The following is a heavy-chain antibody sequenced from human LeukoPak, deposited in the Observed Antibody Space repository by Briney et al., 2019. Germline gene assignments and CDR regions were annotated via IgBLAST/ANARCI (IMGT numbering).Heavy chain of an antibody. J-gene: IGHJ4*02. CDR1: GYTFTNYD. V-gene: IGHV1-8*01. CDR3: TRVWTY. CDR2: VNPDRGDT. Sequence: ASVKVSCKTSGYTFTNYDINGVRQAAGQGLEWMGWVNPDRGDTGFAQKFQGSLTITTNTTARVAYMEMTSLTSEDAAVYDCTRVWTYWGPGTLVTVSS. D-gene: IGHD1-1*01.